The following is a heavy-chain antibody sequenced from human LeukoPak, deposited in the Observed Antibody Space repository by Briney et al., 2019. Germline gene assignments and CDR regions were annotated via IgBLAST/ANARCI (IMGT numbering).Heavy chain of an antibody. V-gene: IGHV4-61*02. J-gene: IGHJ4*02. CDR1: GGSISSGSYY. D-gene: IGHD4-11*01. Sequence: SETLSLTCTVSGGSISSGSYYWSWIRQPAGKGLEWIGRIYTSGGTNYNPSLKSRVTISVDTSKNQFSLKLSSVTAADTAVYYCAGDTENFDYWGQGTLVTVSS. CDR2: IYTSGGT. CDR3: AGDTENFDY.